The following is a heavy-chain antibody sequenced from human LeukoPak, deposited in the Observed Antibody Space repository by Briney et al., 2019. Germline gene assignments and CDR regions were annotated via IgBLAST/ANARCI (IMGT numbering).Heavy chain of an antibody. CDR1: GFTFSSYD. J-gene: IGHJ4*02. CDR3: AKLGDILTGYPYYFDC. D-gene: IGHD3-9*01. Sequence: GGSLRLSCAASGFTFSSYDMSWVRQAPGKGLEWVSVICGSGGSTYYADSVKGRFTISRDNSKNTLYLQMNSLRAEDTAVYYCAKLGDILTGYPYYFDCWGQGTLVTVSS. CDR2: ICGSGGST. V-gene: IGHV3-23*01.